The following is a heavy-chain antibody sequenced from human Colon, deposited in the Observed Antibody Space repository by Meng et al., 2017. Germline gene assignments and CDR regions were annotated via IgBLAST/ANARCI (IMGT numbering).Heavy chain of an antibody. J-gene: IGHJ4*02. Sequence: SFIVYSSDSVREPPGMGLEWIGEINHSGSTNDNPSLKSRVTISADTSKNQFSLKLSSVTAADTAVYYCARGFRFGSGYYGGAYWGQGTLVTVSS. CDR1: SFIVYS. V-gene: IGHV4-34*01. CDR3: ARGFRFGSGYYGGAY. CDR2: INHSGST. D-gene: IGHD3-22*01.